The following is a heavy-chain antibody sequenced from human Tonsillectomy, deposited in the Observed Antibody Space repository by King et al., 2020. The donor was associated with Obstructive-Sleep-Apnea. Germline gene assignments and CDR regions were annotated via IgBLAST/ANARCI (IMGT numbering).Heavy chain of an antibody. D-gene: IGHD6-13*01. V-gene: IGHV3-23*04. J-gene: IGHJ4*02. CDR3: AKGYSSIWYDYFDY. Sequence: DVQLVESGGDLVQPGGSLRLSCAASGFFFSSSAMTWVRQAPGKGLEWVSGISGGRSSTYYADSVKGRFTISRENSKNTLYLQMNSLRDEDTAVYYCAKGYSSIWYDYFDYWGQGTLVTVSS. CDR1: GFFFSSSA. CDR2: ISGGRSST.